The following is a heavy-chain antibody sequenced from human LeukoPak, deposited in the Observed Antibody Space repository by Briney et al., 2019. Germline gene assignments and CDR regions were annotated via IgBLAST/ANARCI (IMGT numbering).Heavy chain of an antibody. CDR3: ARQLELRFDY. D-gene: IGHD1-7*01. J-gene: IGHJ4*02. Sequence: SETLSLTCTVSGGSISSYYWSWIRQPPGKGLEWIGYIYYSGSTNYNPSLKSRVTISVDTSKSQFSLKLSSVTAADTAVYYCARQLELRFDYWGQGTLVTVSS. V-gene: IGHV4-59*08. CDR1: GGSISSYY. CDR2: IYYSGST.